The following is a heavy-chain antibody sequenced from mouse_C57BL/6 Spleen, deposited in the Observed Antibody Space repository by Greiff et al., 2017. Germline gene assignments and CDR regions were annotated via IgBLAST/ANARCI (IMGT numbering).Heavy chain of an antibody. CDR2: ISDGGSYT. V-gene: IGHV5-4*01. D-gene: IGHD2-1*01. J-gene: IGHJ4*01. Sequence: EVKLVESGGGLVKPGGSLKLSCAASGFTFSSYAMSWVRQTPEKRLEWVATISDGGSYTYYPDNVKGRFTISRDNAKNNLYLQMSHLKSEDTAMYYCAREGGNYEEYYAMDYWGQGTAVTVSS. CDR3: AREGGNYEEYYAMDY. CDR1: GFTFSSYA.